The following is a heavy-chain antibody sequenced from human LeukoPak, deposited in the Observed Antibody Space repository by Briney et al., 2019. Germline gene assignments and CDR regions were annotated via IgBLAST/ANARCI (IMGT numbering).Heavy chain of an antibody. V-gene: IGHV3-30*02. J-gene: IGHJ4*02. Sequence: GGSLRLSCAASGFTFSSYAMHWVRQAPGKGLEWVAFIRSDGSDKYYADSVKGRFTVSRDNSKNTLYLQMNSLRGEDTAVYYCVNSYFDYWGQGTLVTVSS. CDR2: IRSDGSDK. CDR3: VNSYFDY. CDR1: GFTFSSYA.